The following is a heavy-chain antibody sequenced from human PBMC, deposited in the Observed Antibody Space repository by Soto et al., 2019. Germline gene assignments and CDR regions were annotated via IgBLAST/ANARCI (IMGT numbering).Heavy chain of an antibody. Sequence: QVQVVQSGAEVKKPGASVKVSCKASGYTFTNNAIHWVRQAPGQRLEWLGWINGGNGNTKYSQKFQGRVTIMRDTYASTAYMELSSLRSEDTAVYYCARSVGNPMAECALDNWGQGTLVTVSS. V-gene: IGHV1-3*01. CDR2: INGGNGNT. CDR1: GYTFTNNA. CDR3: ARSVGNPMAECALDN. D-gene: IGHD3-16*01. J-gene: IGHJ4*02.